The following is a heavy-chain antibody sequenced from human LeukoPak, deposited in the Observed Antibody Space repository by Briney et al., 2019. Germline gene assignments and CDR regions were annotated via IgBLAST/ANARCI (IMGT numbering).Heavy chain of an antibody. CDR1: GGTFSSYT. V-gene: IGHV1-69*02. J-gene: IGHJ5*02. D-gene: IGHD3-3*01. CDR2: IIPILGIA. CDR3: ARVNKPGFWSGYPGGAFDP. Sequence: ASVKVSCKASGGTFSSYTISWVRQAPGQGLEWMGRIIPILGIANYVQKFQGRVTITADKSTSTAYMELSSLRSEDTAVYYCARVNKPGFWSGYPGGAFDPWGQGTLVTVSS.